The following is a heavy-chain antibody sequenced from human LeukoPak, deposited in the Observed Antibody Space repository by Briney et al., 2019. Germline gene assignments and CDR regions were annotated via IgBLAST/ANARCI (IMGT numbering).Heavy chain of an antibody. CDR3: SSLISSTSN. J-gene: IGHJ4*02. Sequence: GKSLSRSCAAPGSSLCIYAMHCVRLAPSEWMEWVAVISSDGSNKSYADSVKGRFTISRDNSKDTLYLRMNSMIAEDSAVYHCSSLISSTSNWGQGTLVTVSS. V-gene: IGHV3-30-3*01. CDR1: GSSLCIYA. D-gene: IGHD2-2*01. CDR2: ISSDGSNK.